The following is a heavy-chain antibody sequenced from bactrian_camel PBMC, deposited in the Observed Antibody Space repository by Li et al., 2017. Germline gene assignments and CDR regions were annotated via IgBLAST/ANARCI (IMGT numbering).Heavy chain of an antibody. CDR1: LYAYSTYC. Sequence: HVQLVESGGGSVQAGGSLRLSCSTSLYAYSTYCLAWFRQAPGAKREAVAAIFTRGGNTFYANSVKGRFTISQDDAKNTLYLQMNSLKPEDTAMYYCAADPGRCVHNFYDTNRLAYKGQGTQVTVS. V-gene: IGHV3S1*01. CDR2: IFTRGGNT. J-gene: IGHJ4*01. D-gene: IGHD1*01.